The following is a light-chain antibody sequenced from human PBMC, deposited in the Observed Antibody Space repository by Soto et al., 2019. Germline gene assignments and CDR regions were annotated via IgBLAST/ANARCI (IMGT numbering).Light chain of an antibody. V-gene: IGKV3-15*01. CDR3: QQYNNGRT. CDR1: QSVSSN. J-gene: IGKJ1*01. CDR2: GAS. Sequence: EIVTTQSPATLTVSPGERATLSCRASQSVSSNLAWYQQKPGQAPRLLIYGASTRATGIPARFSGSGSGTEFTLTISSLQSEDFAVYYCQQYNNGRTFGQGTKVDIK.